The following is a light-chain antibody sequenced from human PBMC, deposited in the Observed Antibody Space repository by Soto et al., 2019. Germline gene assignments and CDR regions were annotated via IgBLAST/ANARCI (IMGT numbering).Light chain of an antibody. J-gene: IGLJ1*01. CDR1: SSDVGSYYP. Sequence: QSVLTQPASMSGSPGQSITISCTGTSSDVGSYYPVSWFQQHPGKAPKLIIYEVNKRPSGVADRFSGSKSGNTASLTISVLQAADEAEYYCCSYAGDTPFFVFGTETKLTVI. V-gene: IGLV2-23*02. CDR3: CSYAGDTPFFV. CDR2: EVN.